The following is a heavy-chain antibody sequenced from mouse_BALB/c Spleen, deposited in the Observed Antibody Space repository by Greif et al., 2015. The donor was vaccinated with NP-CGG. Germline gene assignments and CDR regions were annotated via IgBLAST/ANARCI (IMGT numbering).Heavy chain of an antibody. CDR2: ISDGGSYT. J-gene: IGHJ4*01. V-gene: IGHV5-4*02. Sequence: EVHLVESGGGLVKPGGSLKLSCAASGFTFSDYYMYWVRQTPEKRLEWVATISDGGSYTYYPDSVKGRFTISRDNAKNNLCLQMSSLKSEDTAMYYCAREGNYLYAMDYWGQGTSVTVPS. CDR3: AREGNYLYAMDY. D-gene: IGHD2-1*01. CDR1: GFTFSDYY.